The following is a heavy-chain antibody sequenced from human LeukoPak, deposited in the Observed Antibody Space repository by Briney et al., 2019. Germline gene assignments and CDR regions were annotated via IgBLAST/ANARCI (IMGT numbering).Heavy chain of an antibody. CDR1: GYTFTGYY. CDR2: INPNSGGT. V-gene: IGHV1-2*02. J-gene: IGHJ4*02. Sequence: ASVKVSCKASGYTFTGYYMHWVRQAPGQGLEWMGWINPNSGGTNYAQKFQGRVTMTRDTSISTAYMELSRLRSDDTAVYYCARVVPAAQTFDCWGQGTLVTASS. CDR3: ARVVPAAQTFDC. D-gene: IGHD2-2*01.